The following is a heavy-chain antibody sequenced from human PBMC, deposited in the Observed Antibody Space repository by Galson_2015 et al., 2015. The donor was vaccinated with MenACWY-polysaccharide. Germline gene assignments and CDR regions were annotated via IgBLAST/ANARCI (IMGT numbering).Heavy chain of an antibody. D-gene: IGHD6-19*01. J-gene: IGHJ5*02. Sequence: TLSLTCAVSGSSLSSGYYWGWLRQPPGKGLEWIGSIYHSGSTYYNPSLKSRVTISVDTSKNQFSLKLSSVTAADTAVYYCAGLMAGSPFGWFDPWGQGTLVTVSS. CDR3: AGLMAGSPFGWFDP. CDR1: GSSLSSGYY. V-gene: IGHV4-38-2*01. CDR2: IYHSGST.